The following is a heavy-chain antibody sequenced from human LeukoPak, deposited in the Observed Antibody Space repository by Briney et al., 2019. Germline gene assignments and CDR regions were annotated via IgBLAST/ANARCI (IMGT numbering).Heavy chain of an antibody. V-gene: IGHV4-39*01. CDR1: GGSISSSSYY. CDR2: IYYSGST. D-gene: IGHD3-22*01. CDR3: ARHGGPHYYDSSGYIDH. Sequence: KPSETLSLTCTVSGGSISSSSYYWGWIRQPPGRGLEWIGSIYYSGSTYYNPSLKSRVTISVDTSKNQFSLKLSSVTAADTAVYYCARHGGPHYYDSSGYIDHWGQGTLVTVSS. J-gene: IGHJ4*02.